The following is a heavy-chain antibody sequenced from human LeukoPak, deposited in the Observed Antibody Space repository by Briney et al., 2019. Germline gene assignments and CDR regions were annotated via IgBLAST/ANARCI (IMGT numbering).Heavy chain of an antibody. CDR2: IWYDGSNK. V-gene: IGHV3-33*06. CDR1: GFTFSSYG. D-gene: IGHD2-21*02. Sequence: PGGSLRLSCAASGFTFSSYGMHWVRQAPGKGLEWVAVIWYDGSNKYYADSVKGRFTFSRDNSKNTLYLQMNSLRAEDTAVYYCAKDLSVVVTGYFDYWGQGTLVTVSS. CDR3: AKDLSVVVTGYFDY. J-gene: IGHJ4*02.